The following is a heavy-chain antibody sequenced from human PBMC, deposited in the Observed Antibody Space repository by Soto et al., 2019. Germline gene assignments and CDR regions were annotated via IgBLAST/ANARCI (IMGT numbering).Heavy chain of an antibody. D-gene: IGHD6-6*01. V-gene: IGHV3-23*01. Sequence: GSLRLSCAASGFTFSSYAMSWVRQAPGKGLEWVSAISGSGGSTYYADSVKGRFTISRDNSKNTLYLQMNSLRAEDTAVYYCAKDPYSSSWSDYMDVWGKGTTVTVSS. CDR2: ISGSGGST. J-gene: IGHJ6*03. CDR3: AKDPYSSSWSDYMDV. CDR1: GFTFSSYA.